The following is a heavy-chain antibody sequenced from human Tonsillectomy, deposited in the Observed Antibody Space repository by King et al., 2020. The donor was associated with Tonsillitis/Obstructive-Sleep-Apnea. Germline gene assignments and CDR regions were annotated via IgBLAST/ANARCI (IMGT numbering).Heavy chain of an antibody. D-gene: IGHD1-7*01. CDR2: IYYSGST. Sequence: QLQLQESGPGLVKPSETLSLTCTVSGASISSYYWSWVRQPPGKGLEWIGYIYYSGSTNYSPSLKSRVTISVDTSKNQFSLNLSSVTAAGTAVYYCATGGELFLFDYWGQGSLVTVSS. J-gene: IGHJ4*02. CDR1: GASISSYY. V-gene: IGHV4-59*08. CDR3: ATGGELFLFDY.